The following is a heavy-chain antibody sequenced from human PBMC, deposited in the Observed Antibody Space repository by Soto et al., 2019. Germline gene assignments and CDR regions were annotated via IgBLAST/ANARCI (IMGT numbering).Heavy chain of an antibody. CDR3: ARDRAEDY. Sequence: EVQLVESGGGLVQPGGSLRLSCAASGLTFSGYSLNWVRQAPGKGLEWVSYISGTSSTIYYADSVEGRFTISRDNAKKSLYLQMNSLRAEDTAVYYCARDRAEDYWGQGTLVTVSS. V-gene: IGHV3-48*01. J-gene: IGHJ4*02. CDR2: ISGTSSTI. CDR1: GLTFSGYS.